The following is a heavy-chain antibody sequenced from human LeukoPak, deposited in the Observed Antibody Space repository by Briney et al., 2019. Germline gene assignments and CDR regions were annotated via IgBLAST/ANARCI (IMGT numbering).Heavy chain of an antibody. J-gene: IGHJ4*02. CDR2: IWYDGSNK. CDR3: ARERSIVATFDY. CDR1: GFTFSSYG. V-gene: IGHV3-33*01. D-gene: IGHD5-12*01. Sequence: GGSLRLSCAASGFTFSSYGMHWVRQAPGKGLEWVAVIWYDGSNKYYADSVKGRFTISRDNSKNTLYLQMNSLRAEDTAVYYCARERSIVATFDYWDQGTLVTVSS.